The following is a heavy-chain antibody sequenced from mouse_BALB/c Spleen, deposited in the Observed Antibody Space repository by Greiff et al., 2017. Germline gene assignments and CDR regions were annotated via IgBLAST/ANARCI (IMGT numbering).Heavy chain of an antibody. CDR2: ISSGGGST. Sequence: EVKLMESGGGLVKPGGSLKLSCAASGFAFSSYDMSWVRQTPEKRLEWVAYISSGGGSTYYPDTVKGRFTISRDNAKNTLFLQMTSLRSEDTAMYYCARWRGNGIYAMDYWGQGTSVTVSS. J-gene: IGHJ4*01. D-gene: IGHD1-1*01. CDR1: GFAFSSYD. V-gene: IGHV5-12-1*01. CDR3: ARWRGNGIYAMDY.